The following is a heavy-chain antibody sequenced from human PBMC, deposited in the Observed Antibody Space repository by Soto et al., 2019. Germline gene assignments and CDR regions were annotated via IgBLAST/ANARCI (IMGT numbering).Heavy chain of an antibody. D-gene: IGHD3-9*01. CDR3: ARDSGYDILTGPVPSLEY. J-gene: IGHJ4*02. CDR2: ISSSGSTI. V-gene: IGHV3-11*01. Sequence: PGGSLRLSCAASGFTFSDYYMSWIRQAPGKGLEWVSYISSSGSTIYYADSVKGRFTISRDNAKNSLYLQMNSLRAEDTAVYYCARDSGYDILTGPVPSLEYWGQGTLVTVSS. CDR1: GFTFSDYY.